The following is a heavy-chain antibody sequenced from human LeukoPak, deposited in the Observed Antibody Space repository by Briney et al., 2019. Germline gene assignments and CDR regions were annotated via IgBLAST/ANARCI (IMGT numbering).Heavy chain of an antibody. J-gene: IGHJ5*02. D-gene: IGHD3-10*01. CDR2: INKNGNFI. V-gene: IGHV3-21*01. Sequence: GGSLRLSCTASGFTFSSHAMNWVRQAPGKGLEWVSSINKNGNFIKYADAVKGRFTMSRDNAKNSLFLQMNSLRAEDTAVYYCARVPGGSGSYLWWFDPWGQGTLVTVSS. CDR3: ARVPGGSGSYLWWFDP. CDR1: GFTFSSHA.